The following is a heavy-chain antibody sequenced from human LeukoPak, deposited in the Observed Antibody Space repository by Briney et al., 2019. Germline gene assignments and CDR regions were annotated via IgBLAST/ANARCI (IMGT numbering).Heavy chain of an antibody. D-gene: IGHD3-10*01. CDR1: GYSFTSYW. J-gene: IGHJ4*02. Sequence: GESLKISCKGLGYSFTSYWISWVRQMPGKGLGGWGRIDPRDSYINYSPSFQRQVTISANKSISTAYLQWSSLKASDTAMYYCARRSPYYYGSGSYHEGDFDYWGQGTLVTVSS. CDR2: IDPRDSYI. V-gene: IGHV5-10-1*01. CDR3: ARRSPYYYGSGSYHEGDFDY.